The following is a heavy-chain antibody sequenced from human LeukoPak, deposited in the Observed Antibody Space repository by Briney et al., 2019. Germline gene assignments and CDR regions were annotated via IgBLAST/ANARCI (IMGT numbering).Heavy chain of an antibody. J-gene: IGHJ4*02. CDR3: AKSGPDVYGYFPFDY. CDR2: ISYGGTNK. CDR1: GFTFSSFS. Sequence: GRSLRLSCAASGFTFSSFSMHWVRQAPGKGLEWVAVISYGGTNKYYADSVKGRFTISRDDSKNTLYLQMNSLRTEDTAVYYCAKSGPDVYGYFPFDYWGQGTLVTVSS. V-gene: IGHV3-30*04. D-gene: IGHD5-18*01.